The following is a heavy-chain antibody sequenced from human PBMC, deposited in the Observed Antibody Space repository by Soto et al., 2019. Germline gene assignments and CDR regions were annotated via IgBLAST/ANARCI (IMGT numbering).Heavy chain of an antibody. CDR3: AKDWGSCDWFNWFTP. V-gene: IGHV3-30*18. CDR1: GFSVANTG. D-gene: IGHD3-9*01. Sequence: QVQLVESGGVVVQPGGSLKVACAASGFSVANTGMHWVRQAPGKGLEWLAMISHSGTTNMYGESVQGRLTISRDNAKNTLYLQMTTLRPEDTAIYSCAKDWGSCDWFNWFTPWGQGVLVNVSS. J-gene: IGHJ5*02. CDR2: ISHSGTTN.